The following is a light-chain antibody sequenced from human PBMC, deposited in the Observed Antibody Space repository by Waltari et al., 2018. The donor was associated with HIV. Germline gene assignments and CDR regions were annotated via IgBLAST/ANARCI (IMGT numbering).Light chain of an antibody. CDR1: SSDVGSYNL. CDR3: CSYAGSSTYV. Sequence: QSALTQPASVSGSPGQSITISCTGTSSDVGSYNLVSWYQQHPGKAPKLMNYEVSKRPSGVSNRFSGSKSGNTASLTISGLQAEDEADYYCCSYAGSSTYVFGTGTKVTVL. V-gene: IGLV2-23*02. J-gene: IGLJ1*01. CDR2: EVS.